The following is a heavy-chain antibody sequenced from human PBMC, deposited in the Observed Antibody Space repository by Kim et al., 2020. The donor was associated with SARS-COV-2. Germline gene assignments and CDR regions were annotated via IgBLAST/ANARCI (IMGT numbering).Heavy chain of an antibody. CDR3: AKDFNDSSGYYGDLDY. J-gene: IGHJ4*02. V-gene: IGHV3-9*01. CDR2: ISWNSGSI. CDR1: GFTFGDYA. D-gene: IGHD3-22*01. Sequence: GGSLRLSCAASGFTFGDYAMHWVRQAPGKGLEWVSGISWNSGSIGYADSVKGRFTISRDNAKNSLYLQMNSLRAEDTALYYCAKDFNDSSGYYGDLDYWGQGTLVTVSP.